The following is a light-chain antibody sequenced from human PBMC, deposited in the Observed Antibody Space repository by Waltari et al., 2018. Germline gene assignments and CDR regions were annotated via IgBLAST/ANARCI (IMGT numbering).Light chain of an antibody. CDR2: GSF. CDR1: QDVRTW. CDR3: QQTDSFPLP. J-gene: IGKJ4*01. Sequence: DIQMTQSPSSVSAAVGDRVSISCRASQDVRTWLAWYQQKPGKPPNLLIYGSFTLQSGVPSRFSGCGSGTDFTLTINGLQPEDFASYFCQQTDSFPLPFGGGTKVEIK. V-gene: IGKV1-12*01.